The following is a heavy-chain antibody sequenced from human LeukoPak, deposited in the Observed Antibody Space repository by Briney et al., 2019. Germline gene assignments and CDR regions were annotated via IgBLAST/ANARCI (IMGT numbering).Heavy chain of an antibody. D-gene: IGHD2-2*01. V-gene: IGHV3-23*01. Sequence: PGGSLRLSCAASGFTSSSYAMSWVRQAPGKGLEWVSAISGSGGSTYYADSVKGRFTISRDNSKNTLYLQMNSLRAEDTAVYYCAKSVVVVPAAIRGFDYWGQGTLVTVSS. J-gene: IGHJ4*02. CDR3: AKSVVVVPAAIRGFDY. CDR2: ISGSGGST. CDR1: GFTSSSYA.